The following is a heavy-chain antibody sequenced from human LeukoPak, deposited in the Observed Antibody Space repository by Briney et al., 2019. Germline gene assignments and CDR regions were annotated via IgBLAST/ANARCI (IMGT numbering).Heavy chain of an antibody. CDR2: FSGGGTS. CDR3: GKEVERHFDLKY. J-gene: IGHJ4*02. V-gene: IGHV3-23*01. CDR1: GFTSGIYA. Sequence: GGTLRLSCAASGFTSGIYAMSWVRQAPGKGLEWVSAFSGGGTSYYADSVKSRFTLSRDHSKNTLYLQMNSLRAEDTAVYYCGKEVERHFDLKYWGQGALVTVSS.